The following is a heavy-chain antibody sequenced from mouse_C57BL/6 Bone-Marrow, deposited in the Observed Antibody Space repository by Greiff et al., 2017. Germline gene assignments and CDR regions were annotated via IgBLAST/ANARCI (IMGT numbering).Heavy chain of an antibody. D-gene: IGHD1-1*01. J-gene: IGHJ1*03. CDR1: GFTFSSYT. CDR3: SRQVTTVQATKYCDV. V-gene: IGHV5-9*01. CDR2: ISGGGGNT. Sequence: EVKLVESGGGLVKPGGSLKLSCAASGFTFSSYTMSWVRQTPEKRLQWVAAISGGGGNTYYPDSVKGRFTIYRDNDKNILYLQMSSLRSEDTALYYGSRQVTTVQATKYCDVWGTGTTVTVSA.